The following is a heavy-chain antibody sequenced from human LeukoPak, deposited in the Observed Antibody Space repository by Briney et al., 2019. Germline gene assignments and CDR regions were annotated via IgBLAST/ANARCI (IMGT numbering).Heavy chain of an antibody. V-gene: IGHV7-4-1*02. D-gene: IGHD3-9*01. CDR1: GYTFTSYA. Sequence: GASVKVSCKASGYTFTSYAMNWVRQAPGQGLEWMGWINTNTGNPTYAQGFTGRFVFSLDTSVSTAYLQISSLKAEDTAVYYCARAWGSPTPLFDWLLDWFDPWGQGTLVTVSS. J-gene: IGHJ5*02. CDR3: ARAWGSPTPLFDWLLDWFDP. CDR2: INTNTGNP.